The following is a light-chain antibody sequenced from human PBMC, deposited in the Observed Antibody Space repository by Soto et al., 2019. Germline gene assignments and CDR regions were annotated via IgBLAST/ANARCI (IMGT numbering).Light chain of an antibody. CDR3: QQYGTSFQT. V-gene: IGKV3-20*01. J-gene: IGKJ1*01. CDR2: GAS. Sequence: EIVLTQSPGTLSLSPGAGVSLSWRARPAISGNYLAWYQHKPGQAPRLLMYGASSRATGIPDRFSGSGSGTDFTLTISRLEPEDFAVYYCQQYGTSFQTFGQGTKVDIK. CDR1: PAISGNY.